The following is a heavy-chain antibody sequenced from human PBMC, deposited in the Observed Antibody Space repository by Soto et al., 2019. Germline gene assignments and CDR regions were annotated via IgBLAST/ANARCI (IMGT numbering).Heavy chain of an antibody. D-gene: IGHD3-3*01. Sequence: GASVKVSCKASGGTFSSYAISWVRQAPGQGLEWMGGIIPIFGTANYAQKFRGRVTITADESTSTAYMELSSLRSEDTAVYYCARVLLYYDFWSGPFDYWGQGTLVTVSS. CDR1: GGTFSSYA. CDR2: IIPIFGTA. V-gene: IGHV1-69*13. J-gene: IGHJ4*02. CDR3: ARVLLYYDFWSGPFDY.